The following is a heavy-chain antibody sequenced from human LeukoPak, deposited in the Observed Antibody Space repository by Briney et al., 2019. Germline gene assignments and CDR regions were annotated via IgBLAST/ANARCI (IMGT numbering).Heavy chain of an antibody. CDR2: ISQSGNTV. CDR1: GLTFSSYE. D-gene: IGHD1-26*01. CDR3: ARDLGGIAGS. V-gene: IGHV3-48*03. Sequence: GGSLRLSCAASGLTFSSYEMNWVRQAPGKGLEWVSYISQSGNTVYYADSVKGRFTISRDNAKNSLYLQMNSLRAEDTALYYCARDLGGIAGSWGQGALVTVSS. J-gene: IGHJ1*01.